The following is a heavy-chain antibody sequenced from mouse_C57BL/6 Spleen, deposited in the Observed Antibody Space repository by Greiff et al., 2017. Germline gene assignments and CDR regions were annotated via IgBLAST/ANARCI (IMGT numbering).Heavy chain of an antibody. J-gene: IGHJ3*01. CDR1: GYTFTSYW. V-gene: IGHV1-50*01. Sequence: QVHVKQPGAELVKPGASVKLSCKASGYTFTSYWMQWVKQRPGQGLEWIGEIDPSDSYTNYNQKFKGKATLTVDTSSSTAYMQLSSLTSEDSAVYYCARKNYGSSYENWGQGTLVTVSA. D-gene: IGHD1-1*01. CDR3: ARKNYGSSYEN. CDR2: IDPSDSYT.